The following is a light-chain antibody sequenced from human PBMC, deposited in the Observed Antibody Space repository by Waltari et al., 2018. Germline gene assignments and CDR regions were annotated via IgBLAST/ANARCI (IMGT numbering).Light chain of an antibody. CDR2: LVS. Sequence: DIVMTQSPLSLSVTPGAPASISCTSSQSLLHGSGNTFLDWYLQKPGQSPQLLIYLVSNRASGVPDRFSGSGSGTDFTLKISRVEAEDVGVYFCMQARQTPWTFGQGTKVEIK. V-gene: IGKV2-28*01. CDR1: QSLLHGSGNTF. CDR3: MQARQTPWT. J-gene: IGKJ1*01.